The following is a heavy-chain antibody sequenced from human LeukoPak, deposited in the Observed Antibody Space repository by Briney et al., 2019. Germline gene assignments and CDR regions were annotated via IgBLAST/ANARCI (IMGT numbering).Heavy chain of an antibody. D-gene: IGHD4-17*01. V-gene: IGHV4-38-2*02. J-gene: IGHJ5*02. Sequence: SETLSLTRTVSGYSISSGYYWGWIRQPPGKGLEWIGSIYHSGSTYYNPSLKSRVTISVDTSKNQFSLKLSSVTAADTAVYYCARHGDGDYALNWFDPWGQGTLVTVSS. CDR2: IYHSGST. CDR3: ARHGDGDYALNWFDP. CDR1: GYSISSGYY.